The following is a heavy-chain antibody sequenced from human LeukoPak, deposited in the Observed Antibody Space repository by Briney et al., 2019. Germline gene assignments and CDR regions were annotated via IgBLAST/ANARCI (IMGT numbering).Heavy chain of an antibody. V-gene: IGHV4-4*09. CDR3: ASLSIGLRPYYYYYMDV. CDR2: IFTSGST. J-gene: IGHJ6*03. Sequence: SETLSLTCTVSGGSISSYNWGWIRQPPGKGLEWIGNIFTSGSTNYNPNYNPSVKSRVTISVDTSKNQFSLKLSSVTAADTAVYYCASLSIGLRPYYYYYMDVWGKGTTVTVSS. CDR1: GGSISSYN. D-gene: IGHD2-21*01.